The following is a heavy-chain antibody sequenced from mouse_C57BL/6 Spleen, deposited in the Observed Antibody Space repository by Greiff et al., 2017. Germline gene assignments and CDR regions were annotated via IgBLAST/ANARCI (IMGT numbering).Heavy chain of an antibody. Sequence: VQLQQSGPELVKPGASVKISCKASGYAFTSYWMNWVKQRPGEGLEWIGRIYPGDGDTNYNGKFKGKATMTADKSSSTAYMQLSSLTSEDSAVYFWARGGAGEVVDWGQGTTVTVSS. V-gene: IGHV1-82*01. J-gene: IGHJ2*01. CDR3: ARGGAGEVVD. D-gene: IGHD2-13*01. CDR1: GYAFTSYW. CDR2: IYPGDGDT.